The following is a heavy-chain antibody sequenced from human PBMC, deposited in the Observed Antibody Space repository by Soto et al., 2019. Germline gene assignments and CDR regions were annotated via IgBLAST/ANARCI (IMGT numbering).Heavy chain of an antibody. CDR3: ARLQWAAGGSAPLDDAFDI. D-gene: IGHD2-15*01. CDR2: IDPTDSNT. J-gene: IGHJ3*02. Sequence: TGESLKISCKGSGDSFTSYWITWVRQMPGKGLEWMGRIDPTDSNTNYSPSFQGHVTISADKSISTAFLKWSSLKASDTAMYYCARLQWAAGGSAPLDDAFDIWGQGTMVTVSS. V-gene: IGHV5-10-1*01. CDR1: GDSFTSYW.